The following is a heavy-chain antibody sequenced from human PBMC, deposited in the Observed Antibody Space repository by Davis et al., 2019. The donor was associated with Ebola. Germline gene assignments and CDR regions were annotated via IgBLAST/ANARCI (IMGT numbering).Heavy chain of an antibody. D-gene: IGHD6-13*01. Sequence: GGSLRLSCAASGFTFADYAMHWVRQVPGKGLEWVSGISWNSGSIGYADSVKGRLPISRDNAKNSLYLQMNSLRAEDTALYYCAKGRAGTVSKLFDYWGQGTLVTVSS. CDR3: AKGRAGTVSKLFDY. CDR2: ISWNSGSI. J-gene: IGHJ4*02. V-gene: IGHV3-9*01. CDR1: GFTFADYA.